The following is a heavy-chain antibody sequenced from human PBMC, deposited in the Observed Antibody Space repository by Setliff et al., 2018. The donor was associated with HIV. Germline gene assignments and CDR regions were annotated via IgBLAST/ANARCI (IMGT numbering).Heavy chain of an antibody. CDR3: ARGVAAAGALMDV. CDR2: IYHSGST. J-gene: IGHJ6*03. CDR1: GGSISSTSYY. D-gene: IGHD6-13*01. Sequence: SETLSLTCTVSGGSISSTSYYWGWIRQPPGKGLEWIGNIYHSGSTYYNPSLKSRVTISVDTSKNQFSLKLTSVTAADTAVYYCARGVAAAGALMDVWGKGTTVTVSS. V-gene: IGHV4-39*07.